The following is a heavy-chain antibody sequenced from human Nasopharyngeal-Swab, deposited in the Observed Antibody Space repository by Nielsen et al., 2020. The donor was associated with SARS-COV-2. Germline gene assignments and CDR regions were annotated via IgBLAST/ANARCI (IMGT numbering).Heavy chain of an antibody. J-gene: IGHJ5*02. Sequence: GESLKISCKGSGYSFTSYWIGWVRQMPGKGLEWMGIIYPGDSDTRYSPSFQGQVTTSADKSISTAYLQWSSLKASDTAMYYCARLVGVPAAPRWFDPWGQGTLVTVSS. CDR3: ARLVGVPAAPRWFDP. CDR2: IYPGDSDT. CDR1: GYSFTSYW. D-gene: IGHD2-2*01. V-gene: IGHV5-51*01.